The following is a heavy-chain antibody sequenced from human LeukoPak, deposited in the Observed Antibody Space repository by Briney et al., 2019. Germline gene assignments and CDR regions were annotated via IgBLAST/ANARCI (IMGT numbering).Heavy chain of an antibody. J-gene: IGHJ4*02. Sequence: GGSLRLSCAASGFTVSSNYMSWVRQAPGKGLEWVSVIYSGGSTYYADSVKGRFTISRDNSKNTLYLQMNSLRAEDTAVYYCARLGGHYDSSGYLVDYWGQGTLVTVSS. D-gene: IGHD3-22*01. CDR1: GFTVSSNY. V-gene: IGHV3-66*01. CDR3: ARLGGHYDSSGYLVDY. CDR2: IYSGGST.